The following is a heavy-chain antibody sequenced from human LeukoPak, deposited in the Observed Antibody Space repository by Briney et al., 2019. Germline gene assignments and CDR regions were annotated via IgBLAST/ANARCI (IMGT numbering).Heavy chain of an antibody. D-gene: IGHD3-16*01. V-gene: IGHV3-21*04. CDR2: ISNSRNSRM. CDR1: GLTSSTYN. Sequence: SGGSLRLSCAPSGLTSSTYNMEWARQAPGKGLEWVSSISNSRNSRMYYADSLKGRFTISRDDAKNSLYLQMNSLTVEDTAEYYCIRDLGGSDWGQGTLVTVSS. J-gene: IGHJ4*02. CDR3: IRDLGGSD.